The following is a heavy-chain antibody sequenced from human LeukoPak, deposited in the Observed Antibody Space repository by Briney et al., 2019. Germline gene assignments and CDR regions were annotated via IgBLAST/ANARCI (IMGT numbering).Heavy chain of an antibody. CDR2: ISSSGSTI. V-gene: IGHV3-11*01. J-gene: IGHJ2*01. CDR3: ARDRRVLRQTWKYFDL. CDR1: GFTFDDYA. D-gene: IGHD2/OR15-2a*01. Sequence: GGSLRLSCAASGFTFDDYAMHWVRQAPGKGLEWVSYISSSGSTIYYADSVKGRFTISRDNAKNSLYLQMNSLRAEDTAVYYCARDRRVLRQTWKYFDLWGRGTLVTVSS.